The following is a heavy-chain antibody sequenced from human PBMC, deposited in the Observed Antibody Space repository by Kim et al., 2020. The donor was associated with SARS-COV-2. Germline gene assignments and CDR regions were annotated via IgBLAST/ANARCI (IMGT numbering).Heavy chain of an antibody. CDR3: ARLARYNWNDYYYGMDV. Sequence: VKGRFTIPRDNAKNSLYLQMNSLRAEDTAVYYCARLARYNWNDYYYGMDVWGQGTTVTVSS. V-gene: IGHV3-11*06. D-gene: IGHD1-1*01. J-gene: IGHJ6*02.